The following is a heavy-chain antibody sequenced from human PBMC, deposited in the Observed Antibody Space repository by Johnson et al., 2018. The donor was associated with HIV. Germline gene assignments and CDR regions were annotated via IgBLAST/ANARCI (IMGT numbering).Heavy chain of an antibody. J-gene: IGHJ3*02. CDR2: IGTAGDT. CDR1: GFTFSSYA. Sequence: VQLVESGGGLVQPGGSLRLSCAASGFTFSSYAMHWVRQATGKGLEWVSAIGTAGDTYYPGPVKGRFTISRENAKNTLYLQMNSLRAEDTAVYYCAKDLELSPGTARAVGGSFDIWGQGTMVTVSS. D-gene: IGHD6-19*01. CDR3: AKDLELSPGTARAVGGSFDI. V-gene: IGHV3-13*01.